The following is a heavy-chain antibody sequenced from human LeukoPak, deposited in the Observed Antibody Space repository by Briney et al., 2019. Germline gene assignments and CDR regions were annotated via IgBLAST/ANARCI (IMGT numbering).Heavy chain of an antibody. V-gene: IGHV3-30*02. D-gene: IGHD6-13*01. CDR1: GFTFSSYG. CDR2: IWYDGSNK. CDR3: AKDRVVLHSSWYRSDAFDI. Sequence: QPGGSLRLSCAASGFTFSSYGMHWFRQAPGKGLEWVAVIWYDGSNKYYADSVKGRFTISRDNSKNTLYLQMNSLRAEDTAVYYCAKDRVVLHSSWYRSDAFDIWGQGTMVTVSS. J-gene: IGHJ3*02.